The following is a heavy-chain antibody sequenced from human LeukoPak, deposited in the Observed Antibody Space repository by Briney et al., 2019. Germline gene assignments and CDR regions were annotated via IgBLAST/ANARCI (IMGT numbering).Heavy chain of an antibody. CDR3: AKAGNMIVVVINAFDY. V-gene: IGHV3-23*01. D-gene: IGHD3-22*01. J-gene: IGHJ4*02. CDR2: ISGSGGST. CDR1: GFTFSSYA. Sequence: GGSLRLSCAASGFTFSSYAMSWVRQAPGKGLEWVSAISGSGGSTYYADSVKGRFTISRDNSKNTLYLQMNSLRAEDTAVYYCAKAGNMIVVVINAFDYWGQGTLVTVSS.